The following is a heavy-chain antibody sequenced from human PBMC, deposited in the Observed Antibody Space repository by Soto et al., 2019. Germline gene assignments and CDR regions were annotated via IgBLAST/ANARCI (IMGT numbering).Heavy chain of an antibody. CDR1: GYSFTSYW. V-gene: IGHV5-51*01. J-gene: IGHJ6*03. Sequence: GASLKISCKGSGYSFTSYWIGWVRQMPGKGMVWMGIIYSGDSDTIYCPSFQGFVTISADKSISIAYLQWSSLKASDTAMYYCARHVTPPPDYYYYYMDVWGKGTTVTVS. CDR2: IYSGDSDT. CDR3: ARHVTPPPDYYYYYMDV.